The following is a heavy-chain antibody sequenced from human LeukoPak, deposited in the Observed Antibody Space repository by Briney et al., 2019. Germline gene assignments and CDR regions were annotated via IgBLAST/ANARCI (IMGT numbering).Heavy chain of an antibody. V-gene: IGHV4-4*07. Sequence: SETLSLTCTVSGGSISSYYWSWIRQPAGKGLEWIGRIYTSGSTNYNPSLKSRVIMSVDTSKNQFSLKLSSVTAADTAVYYCARVWGPGRYYYMDVWGKGTTVTVSS. D-gene: IGHD7-27*01. J-gene: IGHJ6*03. CDR2: IYTSGST. CDR1: GGSISSYY. CDR3: ARVWGPGRYYYMDV.